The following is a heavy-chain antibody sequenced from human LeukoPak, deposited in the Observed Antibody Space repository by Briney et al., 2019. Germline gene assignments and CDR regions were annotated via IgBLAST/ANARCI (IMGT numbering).Heavy chain of an antibody. J-gene: IGHJ4*02. CDR3: ARVGAHYYDSSGYYALDY. Sequence: SETLSLTCTVSGYSISSGYYWGWIRQPPGKGLEWIGSIYHSGSTYYNPSLKSRVTISVDTSKNQFSLKLSSVTAADTAVYYCARVGAHYYDSSGYYALDYWGQGTLVTVSS. CDR2: IYHSGST. D-gene: IGHD3-22*01. CDR1: GYSISSGYY. V-gene: IGHV4-38-2*02.